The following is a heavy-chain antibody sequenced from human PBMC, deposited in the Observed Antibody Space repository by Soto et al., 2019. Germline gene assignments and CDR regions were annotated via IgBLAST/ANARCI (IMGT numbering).Heavy chain of an antibody. CDR1: GFTFSSYA. CDR2: ISSNGGST. D-gene: IGHD6-19*01. Sequence: GGSLRLSCSASGFTFSSYAMHWVRQAPGKGLEYVSAISSNGGSTYYADSVKGRFTISRDNSKNTLYLQMSRLRAEDTAVYYCVKESRLNVRWYFDLWGRGTLVTVSS. CDR3: VKESRLNVRWYFDL. V-gene: IGHV3-64D*06. J-gene: IGHJ2*01.